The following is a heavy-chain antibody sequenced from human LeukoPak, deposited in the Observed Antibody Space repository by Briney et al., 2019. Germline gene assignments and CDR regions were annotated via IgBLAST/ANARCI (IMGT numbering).Heavy chain of an antibody. V-gene: IGHV3-74*01. Sequence: PGGSLRLSCAASGFTFSSFWMHWVRQAPGKGLVWVSHTNSDGTTTDYADSVRGRFTISRDNAKNSLYLQMNSLRAEDTAVYYCATVPLKQQLVRSDNWFDPWGQGTLVTVSS. D-gene: IGHD6-13*01. CDR1: GFTFSSFW. J-gene: IGHJ5*02. CDR2: TNSDGTTT. CDR3: ATVPLKQQLVRSDNWFDP.